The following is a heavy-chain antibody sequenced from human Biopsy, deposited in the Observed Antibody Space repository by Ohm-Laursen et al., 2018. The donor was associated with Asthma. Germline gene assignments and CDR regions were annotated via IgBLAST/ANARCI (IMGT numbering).Heavy chain of an antibody. Sequence: SLRLSCAASVFTFADYGMSWVRHSPGKGLDWVSGINWNGCSTGYAYSVKGRFTIFRDNAKNSLYLQINSLRAEDTALYHCGRDMGGFGSGWFPVEFWGQGTLVTVSS. CDR2: INWNGCST. CDR1: VFTFADYG. CDR3: GRDMGGFGSGWFPVEF. J-gene: IGHJ4*02. V-gene: IGHV3-20*01. D-gene: IGHD6-19*01.